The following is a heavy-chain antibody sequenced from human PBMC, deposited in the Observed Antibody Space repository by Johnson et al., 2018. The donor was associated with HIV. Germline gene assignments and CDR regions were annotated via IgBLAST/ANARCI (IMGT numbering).Heavy chain of an antibody. CDR3: ARDMGGVVKEARAFDI. J-gene: IGHJ3*02. Sequence: VQLVESGGGLVKPGGSLRLSCAASGFTFSNYWMTWVRQAPGKGLEWVANINLDGSEKYYADSVKGRFTISRDNSKNTLYLQMNSLRAEDTAVYYCARDMGGVVKEARAFDIWGQGTMVTVSS. CDR1: GFTFSNYW. V-gene: IGHV3-7*01. D-gene: IGHD3-10*01. CDR2: INLDGSEK.